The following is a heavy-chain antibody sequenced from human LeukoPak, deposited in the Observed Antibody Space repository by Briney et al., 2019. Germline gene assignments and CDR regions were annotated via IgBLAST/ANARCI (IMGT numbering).Heavy chain of an antibody. CDR1: GFTFSNYG. CDR3: AKEAREGHGCSSSSCWGDYFDY. V-gene: IGHV3-23*01. J-gene: IGHJ4*02. D-gene: IGHD2-2*01. Sequence: GGSLRLSCAASGFTFSNYGMTWVRQAPGKGLEWVSGISGSGGTTYHADSVKGRFTISRDNSKNTLYLQMNSLRVEDAAVYYCAKEAREGHGCSSSSCWGDYFDYWGQGTLVTVSS. CDR2: ISGSGGTT.